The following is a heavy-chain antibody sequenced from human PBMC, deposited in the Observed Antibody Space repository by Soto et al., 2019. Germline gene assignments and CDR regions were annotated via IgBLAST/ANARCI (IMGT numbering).Heavy chain of an antibody. V-gene: IGHV3-33*03. CDR3: ATELNDMEAFDI. D-gene: IGHD1-1*01. CDR2: TWYDGINK. Sequence: QVQLVESGGGVVQPGGSLRLSWVASGFPFSNYGMHWVRQTPGKGLDWVAMTWYDGINKYYADSVKDRLTISRDNSKNTLYLQMNSLRDEDSAVYYCATELNDMEAFDIWGQGTMVTVSS. J-gene: IGHJ3*02. CDR1: GFPFSNYG.